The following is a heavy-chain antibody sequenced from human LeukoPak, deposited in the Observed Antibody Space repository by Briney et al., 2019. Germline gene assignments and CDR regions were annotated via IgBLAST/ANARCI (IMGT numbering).Heavy chain of an antibody. Sequence: GSLRLSCAASGCRFSNAWRTWVRQAPGKGLEWVGRIKSRIDGGTTEYGAAVKGRFTIARDDSKDTLSLQMNSMRTEETGVYCCTTGGSPFYYCYSVDVWGQGIMVTVSS. CDR1: GCRFSNAW. V-gene: IGHV3-15*01. D-gene: IGHD6-6*01. CDR3: TTGGSPFYYCYSVDV. J-gene: IGHJ6*02. CDR2: IKSRIDGGTT.